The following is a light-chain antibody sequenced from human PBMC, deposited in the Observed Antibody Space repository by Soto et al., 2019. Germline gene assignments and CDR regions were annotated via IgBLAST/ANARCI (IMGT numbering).Light chain of an antibody. V-gene: IGLV2-14*03. CDR1: SSDVGNYNY. CDR3: SSFTGSNTLV. J-gene: IGLJ1*01. CDR2: DVR. Sequence: SALTQPASVSGSPGQSITISCTGTSSDVGNYNYVSWYQHHPGKAPKLMIFDVRARPSGVSDRFSGSKSGNTASLTISGLQAEDEADYYCSSFTGSNTLVFGTGTKVTVL.